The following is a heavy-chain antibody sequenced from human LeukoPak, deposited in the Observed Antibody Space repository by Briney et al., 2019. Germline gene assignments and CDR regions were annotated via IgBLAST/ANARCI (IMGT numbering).Heavy chain of an antibody. D-gene: IGHD6-13*01. CDR1: GGSFSGYY. Sequence: SETLSLTCAVYGGSFSGYYWSWIRQPPGKGLEWIGEINHSGSTNYNPSLKSRVTISVDTSKNQFSLKLSSVTAADTAVYYCATAAAGSPSFDYWGQGTLVTVSS. J-gene: IGHJ4*02. CDR2: INHSGST. CDR3: ATAAAGSPSFDY. V-gene: IGHV4-34*01.